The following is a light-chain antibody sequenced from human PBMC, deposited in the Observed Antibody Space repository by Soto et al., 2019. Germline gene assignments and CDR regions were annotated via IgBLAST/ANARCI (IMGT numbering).Light chain of an antibody. CDR2: NVS. J-gene: IGLJ1*01. CDR1: TSDFNYYNS. Sequence: QSVLTQPASVSGSPGQSITIFCTGTTSDFNYYNSVSWYQHHPGQAPKLMIYNVSNRPSGASYRFSGSKSGNTASLTISGLQAEDEADYYCTSYTSSTTYFFGTGTKVTVL. V-gene: IGLV2-14*03. CDR3: TSYTSSTTYF.